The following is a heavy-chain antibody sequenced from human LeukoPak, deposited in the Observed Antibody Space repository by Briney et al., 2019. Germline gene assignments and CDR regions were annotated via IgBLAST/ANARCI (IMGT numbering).Heavy chain of an antibody. D-gene: IGHD3-10*01. J-gene: IGHJ6*03. CDR2: INPSGCST. CDR3: ARNNYYGSGSYPYYYYMDV. Sequence: ASVKVSCKASGYTFTSYYMHWVRQAPGQGLEWMGIINPSGCSTSYAQKFQGRVTMTRDTSTSTVYMELSSLRSEDTAVYYCARNNYYGSGSYPYYYYMDVWGKGTTVTISS. CDR1: GYTFTSYY. V-gene: IGHV1-46*01.